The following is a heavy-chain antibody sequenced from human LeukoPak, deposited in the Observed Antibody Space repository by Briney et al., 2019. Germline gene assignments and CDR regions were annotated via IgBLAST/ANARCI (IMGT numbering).Heavy chain of an antibody. Sequence: PGGSLRLTCAASGFTFDDYAMHWGRQAPGKGLEWVSGISWNSGSIGYADSVKGRFTISRDNAKNSLYLQMNSLRAEDTALYYCAKDMSTCSSTSCYTFDYWGQGTLVTVSS. J-gene: IGHJ4*02. D-gene: IGHD2-2*02. CDR1: GFTFDDYA. CDR2: ISWNSGSI. CDR3: AKDMSTCSSTSCYTFDY. V-gene: IGHV3-9*01.